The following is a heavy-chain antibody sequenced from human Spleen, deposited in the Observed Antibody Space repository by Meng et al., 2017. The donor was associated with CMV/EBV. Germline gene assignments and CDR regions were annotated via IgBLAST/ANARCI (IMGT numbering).Heavy chain of an antibody. V-gene: IGHV3-30-3*01. CDR1: GFTFDDYA. CDR2: ISSDGSNK. Sequence: GESLKISCAASGFTFDDYAMHWVRQAPGKGLEWVAVISSDGSNKYYADSVKGRFTIARDNSKNTLYLQMNSLRGEDTAIYYCARALYGDYVWSYYYYGMDVWGQGTTVTVSS. D-gene: IGHD4-17*01. J-gene: IGHJ6*02. CDR3: ARALYGDYVWSYYYYGMDV.